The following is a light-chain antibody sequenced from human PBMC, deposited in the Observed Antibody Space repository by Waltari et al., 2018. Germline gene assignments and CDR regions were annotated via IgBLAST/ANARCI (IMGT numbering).Light chain of an antibody. CDR2: GAS. V-gene: IGKV3-15*01. Sequence: EILMTQSPVTLSVSPGETATLSCRASQSISRNLAWYQQKPGQAPRLLIFGASTRAPGVPDKFSGTGSGTDFILTISSLQSEDFAVYYCQQYNSWRTFGQGTKLEIK. CDR3: QQYNSWRT. CDR1: QSISRN. J-gene: IGKJ2*01.